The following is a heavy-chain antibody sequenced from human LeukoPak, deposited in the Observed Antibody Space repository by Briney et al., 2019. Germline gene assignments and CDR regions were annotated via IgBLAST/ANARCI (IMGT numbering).Heavy chain of an antibody. CDR3: ARWPSSYDILTGYDY. Sequence: PSETLSLTCTVSGGSISSGSYDWYWIRQPAGKGLEWIGHIYTSGSSNYSPSLKSRVTISVDTSKNQFSLKLSSVTAADTAVYYCARWPSSYDILTGYDYWGQGTLVTVSS. V-gene: IGHV4-61*09. J-gene: IGHJ4*02. CDR2: IYTSGSS. CDR1: GGSISSGSYD. D-gene: IGHD3-9*01.